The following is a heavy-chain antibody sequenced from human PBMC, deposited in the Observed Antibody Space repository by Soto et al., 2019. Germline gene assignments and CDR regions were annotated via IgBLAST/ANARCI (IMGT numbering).Heavy chain of an antibody. D-gene: IGHD6-19*01. CDR3: ARAAYTSGYYYFDH. CDR2: IWFDGSNK. CDR1: GFTFSSHA. V-gene: IGHV3-33*01. J-gene: IGHJ4*02. Sequence: PGGSLRLSCASSGFTFSSHAMHWVRQAPGKGLEWVANIWFDGSNKNHADSVKGRFTISRDNSKNTLFLQVNSLRAEDTAIYYCARAAYTSGYYYFDHWGQGTPVSVSS.